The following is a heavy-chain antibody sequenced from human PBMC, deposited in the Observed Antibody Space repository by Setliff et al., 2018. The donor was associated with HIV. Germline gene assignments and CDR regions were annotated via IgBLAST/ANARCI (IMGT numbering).Heavy chain of an antibody. V-gene: IGHV4-59*08. Sequence: SETLSLTCTVSGGSISSHYWGWIRQPPGKGLEWIGYIYYSGSTNYNPSLKSRLTISVDTSKNQFSLKLSSVTAADTAVYYCARLGSDYYDSSGYLYYFDYWGQGTLVTVSS. J-gene: IGHJ4*02. CDR1: GGSISSHY. D-gene: IGHD3-22*01. CDR2: IYYSGST. CDR3: ARLGSDYYDSSGYLYYFDY.